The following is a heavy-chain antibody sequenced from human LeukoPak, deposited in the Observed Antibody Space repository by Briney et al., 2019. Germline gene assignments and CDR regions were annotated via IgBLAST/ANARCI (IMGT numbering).Heavy chain of an antibody. D-gene: IGHD3-9*01. CDR1: GASISSSPYY. CDR2: VYHSGGT. V-gene: IGHV4-39*01. J-gene: IGHJ4*02. CDR3: ARRNDILTGYYSSFDY. Sequence: PSETLSLTCTVSGASISSSPYYWGWIRQPPGKGLEWLASVYHSGGTYYNPSLKGRATISVDTSRSQFSLKLSSVTAADTAVYYCARRNDILTGYYSSFDYWGQGTLVTVSS.